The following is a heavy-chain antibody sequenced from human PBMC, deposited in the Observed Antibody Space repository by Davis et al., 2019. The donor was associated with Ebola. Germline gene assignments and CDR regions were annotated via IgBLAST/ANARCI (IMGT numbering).Heavy chain of an antibody. CDR2: INHSGST. D-gene: IGHD6-19*01. J-gene: IGHJ4*02. CDR3: ARAYSSGWYPWGDY. CDR1: GGSFSGYY. V-gene: IGHV4-34*01. Sequence: MPSETLSLTCAVYGGSFSGYYWSWIRQPPGKGLEWIGEINHSGSTNYNPSLKSRVTIPVDTSKNQFSLKLSSVTAADTAVYYCARAYSSGWYPWGDYWGQGTLVTVSS.